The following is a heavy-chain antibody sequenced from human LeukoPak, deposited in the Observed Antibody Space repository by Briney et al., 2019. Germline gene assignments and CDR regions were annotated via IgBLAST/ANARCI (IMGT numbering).Heavy chain of an antibody. J-gene: IGHJ4*02. V-gene: IGHV4-34*01. Sequence: SETLSLTCAVYGGSFSGYNWSWIRQPPGKGLERIGEIHHSGSTNYNPSLKSRVTISVDTSKNQFSLKLSSVTAADTAVYYCARQGRIAVVRYYFDYWGQGTLVTVSS. CDR1: GGSFSGYN. CDR3: ARQGRIAVVRYYFDY. CDR2: IHHSGST. D-gene: IGHD6-19*01.